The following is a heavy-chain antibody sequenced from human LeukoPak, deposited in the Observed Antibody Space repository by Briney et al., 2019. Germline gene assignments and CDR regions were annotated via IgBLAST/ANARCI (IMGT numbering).Heavy chain of an antibody. D-gene: IGHD3-22*01. CDR3: AKDSYYYDSSGYLPSDAFDI. J-gene: IGHJ3*02. V-gene: IGHV3-23*01. CDR1: GFTFSSYG. CDR2: ISGSGGST. Sequence: PGGSLRLSCAASGFTFSSYGMSWVRQAPGKGLEWVSAISGSGGSTYYADSVKGRFTISRDNSKNTLYLQMNSLRAEDTAVYYCAKDSYYYDSSGYLPSDAFDIWGQGTMVTVSS.